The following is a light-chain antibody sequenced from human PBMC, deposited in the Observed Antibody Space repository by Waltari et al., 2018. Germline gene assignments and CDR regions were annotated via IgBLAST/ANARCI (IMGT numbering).Light chain of an antibody. J-gene: IGLJ2*01. Sequence: QSALTQPPSASGSPGQSVTISCTGTSSDVGGYDHVSWYQQHPGKAPKLILYKVDKRPSGVPERFSGSKSGNPASLTVSGLQAEDESNYYCSSYAGTNKYVLFGGGTKLTVL. V-gene: IGLV2-8*01. CDR3: SSYAGTNKYVL. CDR2: KVD. CDR1: SSDVGGYDH.